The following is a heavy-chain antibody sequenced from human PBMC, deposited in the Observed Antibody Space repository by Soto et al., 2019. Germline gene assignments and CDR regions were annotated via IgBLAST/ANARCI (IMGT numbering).Heavy chain of an antibody. Sequence: QVQLQESGPGLVKPSQTLSLTCTVSGGAISSGGYYWSWIRQHPGKGLEWIGYIYYNGDTYYNPSRESRGSISIDTSKNQFSLRLNAVTDADTAVYYCARSHRDNWGSPDYFDYWGQGTLGTVSS. CDR2: IYYNGDT. V-gene: IGHV4-31*03. D-gene: IGHD7-27*01. CDR3: ARSHRDNWGSPDYFDY. J-gene: IGHJ4*02. CDR1: GGAISSGGYY.